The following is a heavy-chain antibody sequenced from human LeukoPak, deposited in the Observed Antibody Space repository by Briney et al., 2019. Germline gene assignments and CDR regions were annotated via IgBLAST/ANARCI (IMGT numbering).Heavy chain of an antibody. V-gene: IGHV3-66*04. CDR2: IYSGGST. CDR1: GFTVSSNH. D-gene: IGHD3-3*01. J-gene: IGHJ6*02. CDR3: ARHFGVVTKGVYYYYYGMDV. Sequence: GGSLRLSCAASGFTVSSNHMSWVRQAPGKGLEWVSVIYSGGSTYYADSVKGRFTISRDNSKNTLYLQMNSLRAEDTAVYYCARHFGVVTKGVYYYYYGMDVWGQGTTVTVSS.